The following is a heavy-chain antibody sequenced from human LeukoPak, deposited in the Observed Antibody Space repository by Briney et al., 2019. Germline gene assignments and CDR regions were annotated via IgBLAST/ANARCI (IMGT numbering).Heavy chain of an antibody. V-gene: IGHV1-69*05. CDR1: GGTFSNSA. J-gene: IGHJ5*02. CDR2: IIPILGRT. CDR3: ATHMNWNYGGWFDP. D-gene: IGHD1-7*01. Sequence: SVKVSCKSSGGTFSNSAISWVRQAPGQGLEWMGLIIPILGRTNYAQKFQGRVTITTDESTSTAYMELSSLRSEDTAVYYCATHMNWNYGGWFDPWGQGTLVTVSS.